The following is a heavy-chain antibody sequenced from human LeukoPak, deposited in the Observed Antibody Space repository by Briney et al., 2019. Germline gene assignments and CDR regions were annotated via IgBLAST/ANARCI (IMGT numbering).Heavy chain of an antibody. CDR1: GFTFSSYE. CDR2: ISSSGSTI. Sequence: GGSLRLSCAASGFTFSSYEMNWVRQAPGKGLEWVSYISSSGSTIYYADSVKGRFTISRNNSKNTLYLQMNSLRAEDTAVYYCAKEPLYVQGAFDIWGQGTMVTVSS. J-gene: IGHJ3*02. D-gene: IGHD3-10*02. V-gene: IGHV3-48*03. CDR3: AKEPLYVQGAFDI.